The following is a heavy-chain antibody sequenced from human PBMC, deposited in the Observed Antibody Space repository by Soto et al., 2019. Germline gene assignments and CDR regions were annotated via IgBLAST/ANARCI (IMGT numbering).Heavy chain of an antibody. CDR3: ASEYSSSSGHFDY. D-gene: IGHD6-6*01. CDR2: ISYDGSNK. V-gene: IGHV3-30*03. J-gene: IGHJ4*02. CDR1: GFTFSSYG. Sequence: QMQLVESGGGVVQPGRSLRLSCAASGFTFSSYGMHWVRQAPGKGLEWVAVISYDGSNKYYADSVKGRFTISRDNSKNTLYLQINSLRAEDTAVYYFASEYSSSSGHFDYWGQRTLVTVSS.